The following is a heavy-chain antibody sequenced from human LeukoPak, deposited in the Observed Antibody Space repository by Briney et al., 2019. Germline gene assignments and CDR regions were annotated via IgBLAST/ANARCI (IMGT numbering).Heavy chain of an antibody. V-gene: IGHV4-61*01. CDR2: IYHSGNT. D-gene: IGHD3-22*01. J-gene: IGHJ4*02. Sequence: SETLSLTCTVSGGSISGSSYYWGWIRQPPGKGLEWIGYIYHSGNTNYNPSLKSRVTISVDTSKSQLSLKLNSVTAADTAVYYCARDRNYYDSSGYYFANWGQGTLVTVSS. CDR3: ARDRNYYDSSGYYFAN. CDR1: GGSISGSSYY.